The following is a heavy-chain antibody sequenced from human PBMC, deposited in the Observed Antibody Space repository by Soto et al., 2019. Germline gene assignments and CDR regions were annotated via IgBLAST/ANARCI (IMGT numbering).Heavy chain of an antibody. CDR2: IYHSGST. D-gene: IGHD1-1*01. CDR3: ARDPMRYPTYFDY. J-gene: IGHJ4*02. CDR1: GGSISSGGYS. V-gene: IGHV4-30-2*01. Sequence: PSETLSLTCAVSGGSISSGGYSWSWIRQPPGKGLEWIGYIYHSGSTYYNPSLKSRVTISVDRSKNQFSLKLSSVTAADTAVYYCARDPMRYPTYFDYWGQGTLVTVSS.